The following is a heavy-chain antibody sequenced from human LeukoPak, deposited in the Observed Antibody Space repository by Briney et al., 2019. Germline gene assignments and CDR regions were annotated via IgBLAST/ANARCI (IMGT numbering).Heavy chain of an antibody. V-gene: IGHV4-61*05. Sequence: SETLSLTCTVSGGSISSSSYYWGWIRQPPGKGLEWIGYIYYSGSTNYNPSLKSRVTISVDTSKNRFSLRLSSVTAADTAVYYCARAGWSIAARLDYSYYMGVWGKGTTVTVSS. CDR2: IYYSGST. CDR3: ARAGWSIAARLDYSYYMGV. J-gene: IGHJ6*03. CDR1: GGSISSSSYY. D-gene: IGHD6-6*01.